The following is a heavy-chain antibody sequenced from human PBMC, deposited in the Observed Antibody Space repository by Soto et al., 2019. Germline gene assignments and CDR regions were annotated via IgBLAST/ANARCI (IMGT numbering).Heavy chain of an antibody. J-gene: IGHJ4*02. Sequence: PSETLSLTCAVYGGSFSGYYWSWIRQPPGKGLEWIGEINHSGSTNYTPSLKSRVTISVDTSKNQFSLKLSSVPAADTAVYYCASPIGKSDPDYWGQGTLVTVSS. CDR3: ASPIGKSDPDY. CDR1: GGSFSGYY. V-gene: IGHV4-34*01. CDR2: INHSGST.